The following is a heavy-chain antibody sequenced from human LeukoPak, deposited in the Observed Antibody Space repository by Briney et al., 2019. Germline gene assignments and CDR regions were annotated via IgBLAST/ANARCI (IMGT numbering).Heavy chain of an antibody. CDR3: AKGHYYGSGSLDY. J-gene: IGHJ4*02. CDR1: GFTFSSYG. D-gene: IGHD3-10*01. Sequence: GGSLRLSCAASGFTFSSYGLSWVRQAPGKGLEWVSVIGGRDGSTYYADSVKGRFTISRDNSKNTLYVQMNSLRAEDTAVYYCAKGHYYGSGSLDYWGQGTLVTVSS. CDR2: IGGRDGST. V-gene: IGHV3-23*01.